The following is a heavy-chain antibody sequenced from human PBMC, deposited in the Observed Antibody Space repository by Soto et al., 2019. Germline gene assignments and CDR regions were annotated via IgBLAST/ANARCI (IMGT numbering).Heavy chain of an antibody. D-gene: IGHD5-18*01. CDR1: GFSLSTSGVG. V-gene: IGHV2-5*01. CDR2: IYWNDDK. Sequence: SGPTLVNPTQTLTLTCTFSGFSLSTSGVGVGWIRQPPGKSLEWLALIYWNDDKRYSPSLKSRLTITKDTSKNQVVLTMTNMDPVDTATYYRSHGDLYSYGSGYWGQGTLVTVSS. J-gene: IGHJ4*02. CDR3: SHGDLYSYGSGY.